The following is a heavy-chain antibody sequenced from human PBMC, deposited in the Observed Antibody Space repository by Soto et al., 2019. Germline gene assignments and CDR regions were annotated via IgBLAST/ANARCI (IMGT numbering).Heavy chain of an antibody. Sequence: GGSLRLSCATSGFTFSSYAMHWVRQAPGKGLEYVSAISSNGGSTYYADSVKGRFTISRDNSKNTLYLQMSSLRAEDTAVYYCAKVPSAVASTPWFDPWGQGTLVTVSS. CDR3: AKVPSAVASTPWFDP. CDR1: GFTFSSYA. V-gene: IGHV3-64D*06. J-gene: IGHJ5*02. CDR2: ISSNGGST. D-gene: IGHD2-15*01.